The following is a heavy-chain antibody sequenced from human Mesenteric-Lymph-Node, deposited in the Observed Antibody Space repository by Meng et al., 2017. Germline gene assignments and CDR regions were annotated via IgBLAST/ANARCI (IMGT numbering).Heavy chain of an antibody. Sequence: QVQLQQWGAGLLRPSETLSLTCAVYGGSFSGYYWSWICQPPGKGLEWIGEINHSGDTDYNPSLKSRVTISRDTSKNQFSLKLTSVTATDTAVYYCARALEYTGSYFYWGQGTLVTVSS. CDR1: GGSFSGYY. CDR3: ARALEYTGSYFY. CDR2: INHSGDT. J-gene: IGHJ4*02. D-gene: IGHD3-10*01. V-gene: IGHV4-34*01.